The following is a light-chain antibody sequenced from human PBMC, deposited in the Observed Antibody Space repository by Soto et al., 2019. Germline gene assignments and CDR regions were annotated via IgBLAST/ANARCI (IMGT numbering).Light chain of an antibody. J-gene: IGLJ1*01. CDR3: CSFADSSPYV. CDR2: EGY. CDR1: SSDIGGY. Sequence: QSALIQPASVSGSPGQSITISCTGTSSDIGGYVSWYQQHTDKAPKLMIYEGYKRPSGVSNRFSGSKSDNTASLTISGLQAEDEADYYCCSFADSSPYVFGTGTRSPS. V-gene: IGLV2-23*01.